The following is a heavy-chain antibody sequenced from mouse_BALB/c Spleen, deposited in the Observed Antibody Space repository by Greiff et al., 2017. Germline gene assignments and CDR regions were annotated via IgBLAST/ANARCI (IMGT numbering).Heavy chain of an antibody. D-gene: IGHD1-1*01. Sequence: QVQLQQSGPSLVQPSQSLSITCTVSGFSLTSYGVHWVRQSPGKGLEWLGVIWRGGSTDYNAAFMSRLSITKDNSKSQVFFKMNSLQADDTAIYYCAKEGITTVVASDYWGQGTTLTGSS. CDR3: AKEGITTVVASDY. CDR1: GFSLTSYG. CDR2: IWRGGST. J-gene: IGHJ2*01. V-gene: IGHV2-5-1*01.